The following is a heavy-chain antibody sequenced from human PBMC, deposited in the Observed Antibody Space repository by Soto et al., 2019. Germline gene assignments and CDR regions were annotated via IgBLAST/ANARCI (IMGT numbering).Heavy chain of an antibody. V-gene: IGHV5-51*01. Sequence: GESLKIPCQCSGYTFSNFWIGWVRQLPGPGLEWMGIIYPGDHETRYSPSFLGKVTISAETSINTAYLQWSSLEASDSAFYFCARSPRSSAYFDFWGQGALVTVSS. CDR2: IYPGDHET. D-gene: IGHD6-13*01. CDR3: ARSPRSSAYFDF. J-gene: IGHJ4*02. CDR1: GYTFSNFW.